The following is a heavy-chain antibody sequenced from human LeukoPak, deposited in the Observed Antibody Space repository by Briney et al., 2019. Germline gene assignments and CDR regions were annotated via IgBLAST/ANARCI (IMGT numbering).Heavy chain of an antibody. Sequence: SVKVSXKASGGTFSDYAFIWVRQAHGQGLEVMGRIFPAFGSVTYAQKFHDRVTISADESTSTVFVEVNSLRFEDTAIYYCGRPYGSGNYYNLGLDYWGQGTPVTVSS. CDR2: IFPAFGSV. D-gene: IGHD3-10*01. CDR1: GGTFSDYA. J-gene: IGHJ4*02. CDR3: GRPYGSGNYYNLGLDY. V-gene: IGHV1-69*13.